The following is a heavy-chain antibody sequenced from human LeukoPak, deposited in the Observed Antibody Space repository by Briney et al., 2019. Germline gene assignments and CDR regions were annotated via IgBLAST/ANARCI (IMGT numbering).Heavy chain of an antibody. J-gene: IGHJ4*02. CDR2: ISSSSSYI. Sequence: GGSLRLSCAASGFTFSSYSMNWVRQAPGKGLEWVSSISSSSSYIYYADSVKGRFTISRDNAKNSLYLQMNSLRAEDTAVYYYARTDILTGYLPLDYWGQGTLVTVSS. V-gene: IGHV3-21*01. D-gene: IGHD3-9*01. CDR1: GFTFSSYS. CDR3: ARTDILTGYLPLDY.